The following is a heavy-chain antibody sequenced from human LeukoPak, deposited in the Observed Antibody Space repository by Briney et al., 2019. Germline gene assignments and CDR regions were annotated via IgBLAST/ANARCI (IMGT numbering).Heavy chain of an antibody. Sequence: GGSLRLSCAASGFTFSGYAMSWLRQAPGKGLEFVSAISGDTGSTFYADSVKGRFTISRDNSKNTLYLQMNSLRAEDTAVYYCAKVGVVVPAARAFDIWGQGTMVTVSS. CDR2: ISGDTGST. V-gene: IGHV3-23*01. CDR1: GFTFSGYA. CDR3: AKVGVVVPAARAFDI. J-gene: IGHJ3*02. D-gene: IGHD2-2*01.